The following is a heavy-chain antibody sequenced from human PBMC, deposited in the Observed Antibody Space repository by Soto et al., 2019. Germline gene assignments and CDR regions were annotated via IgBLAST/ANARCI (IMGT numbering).Heavy chain of an antibody. V-gene: IGHV3-7*01. CDR1: GFPFSIYW. Sequence: GGSLRLSCAASGFPFSIYWMSLVRQAPGKGLEWVANIKQDGSEKYYVDSVKGRFTISRDNAKNSLYLQMNSLRAEDTAVYYCARDIGSYTTYGYFELWGRGTLVTISS. CDR3: ARDIGSYTTYGYFEL. D-gene: IGHD1-26*01. J-gene: IGHJ2*01. CDR2: IKQDGSEK.